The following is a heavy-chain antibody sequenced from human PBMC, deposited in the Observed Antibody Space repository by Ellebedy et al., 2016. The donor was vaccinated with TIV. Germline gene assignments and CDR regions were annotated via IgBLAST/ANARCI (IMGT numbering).Heavy chain of an antibody. V-gene: IGHV1-69*06. CDR2: IIPIFGTA. CDR3: ARFTMVRGVPKDYYYYGMDV. J-gene: IGHJ6*02. Sequence: SVKVSXXASGGTFSSYAISWVRQAPGQGLEWMGGIIPIFGTANYAQKFQGRVTITADKSTSTAYMELSSLRSEDTAVYYCARFTMVRGVPKDYYYYGMDVWGQGTTVTVSS. CDR1: GGTFSSYA. D-gene: IGHD3-10*01.